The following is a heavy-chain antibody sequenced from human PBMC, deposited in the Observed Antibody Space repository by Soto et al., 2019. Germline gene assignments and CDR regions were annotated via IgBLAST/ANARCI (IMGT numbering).Heavy chain of an antibody. V-gene: IGHV4-31*03. Sequence: QVQLQESGPGLVKPSQTLSLTCTVSGGSISSGGYYWSWIRQHPGKGLEWIGYIYYSGSTYYNPYLNRRVTISVDTSKNQFSLKLSSVTAADTAVYYCARDPRSWYSSGWYPRNDAFDIWGQGTMVTVSS. D-gene: IGHD6-19*01. J-gene: IGHJ3*02. CDR2: IYYSGST. CDR3: ARDPRSWYSSGWYPRNDAFDI. CDR1: GGSISSGGYY.